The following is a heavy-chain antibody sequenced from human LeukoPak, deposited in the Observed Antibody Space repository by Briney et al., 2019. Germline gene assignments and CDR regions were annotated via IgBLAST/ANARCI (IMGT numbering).Heavy chain of an antibody. V-gene: IGHV3-7*03. J-gene: IGHJ4*02. Sequence: GGSLRPSCAGSGFVFSSFWMHWVRQAPGEGLGWVADIKEDGSEKYYMDSVKGRFTISRDNAKNSLYLQMNSMKAEDTAVYSCAKDNGGGGFDYWGQGTLVTVSS. CDR3: AKDNGGGGFDY. D-gene: IGHD3-16*01. CDR2: IKEDGSEK. CDR1: GFVFSSFW.